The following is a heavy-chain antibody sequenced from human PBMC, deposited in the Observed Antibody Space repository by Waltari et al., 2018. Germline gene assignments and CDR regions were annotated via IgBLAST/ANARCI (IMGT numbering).Heavy chain of an antibody. CDR2: ISSSSSTR. CDR3: AGGVGATLYFGY. CDR1: GFTFSSYS. J-gene: IGHJ4*02. Sequence: EVQLVESGGGLVQPGGSLRLSCAASGFTFSSYSMNWVRQAPGKGLEWVSYISSSSSTRYYADSVKGRFTISRDNAKNSLYLQMNSLRAEDTAVYYCAGGVGATLYFGYWGQGTLVTVSS. D-gene: IGHD1-26*01. V-gene: IGHV3-48*04.